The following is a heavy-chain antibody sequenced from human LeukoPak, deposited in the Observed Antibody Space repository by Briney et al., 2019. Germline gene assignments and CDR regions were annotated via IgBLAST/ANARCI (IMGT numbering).Heavy chain of an antibody. CDR3: ARAPSEVGGYPEYFRH. CDR2: IKSDGKT. CDR1: GFTFSSHA. D-gene: IGHD2-15*01. Sequence: GGSLRLSCAASGFTFSSHAMHWVRQAPGKGLVWVSRIKSDGKTNYADSVKGRFTISRDNAKNTVSPQMDSLRAEDTGVYYCARAPSEVGGYPEYFRHWGQGTLVTVSS. J-gene: IGHJ1*01. V-gene: IGHV3-74*01.